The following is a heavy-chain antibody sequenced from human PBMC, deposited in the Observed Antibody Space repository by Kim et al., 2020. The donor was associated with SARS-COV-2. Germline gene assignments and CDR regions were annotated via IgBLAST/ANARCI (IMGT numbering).Heavy chain of an antibody. CDR2: ISSNGGST. CDR1: GFTFSSYA. J-gene: IGHJ6*02. V-gene: IGHV3-64D*09. D-gene: IGHD5-18*01. CDR3: VKDGPKFRGYSYGYVPFDGYYYYGMDV. Sequence: GGSLRLSCSASGFTFSSYAMHWVRQAPGKGLEYVSAISSNGGSTYYADSVKGRFTISRDNSKNTLYLQMSSLRAEDTAVYYCVKDGPKFRGYSYGYVPFDGYYYYGMDVWGQGTTVTVSS.